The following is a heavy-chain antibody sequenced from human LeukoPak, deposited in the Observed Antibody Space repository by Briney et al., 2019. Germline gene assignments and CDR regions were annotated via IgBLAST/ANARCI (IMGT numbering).Heavy chain of an antibody. CDR3: ARGRGARKNSGWYYFDY. CDR1: GYTFTSYD. D-gene: IGHD6-19*01. J-gene: IGHJ4*02. CDR2: MNPNSGNT. Sequence: ASVKVSCKASGYTFTSYDINWVRQATGQGLEWMGWMNPNSGNTGYAQKFQGRVTMTRNTSISTAYMELSSLRSEDTAVYYCARGRGARKNSGWYYFDYWGQGTLVTVSS. V-gene: IGHV1-8*01.